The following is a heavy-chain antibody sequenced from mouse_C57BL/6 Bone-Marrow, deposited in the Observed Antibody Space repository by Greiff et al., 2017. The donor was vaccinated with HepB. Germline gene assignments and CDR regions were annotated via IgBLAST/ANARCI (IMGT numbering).Heavy chain of an antibody. Sequence: EVQLQQSGPELVKPGASVKISCKASGYTFTDYYMNWVKQSHGKSLEWIGDINPNNGGTSYNQKFKGKATLTVDKSSSTAYMELRSLTSEDSAVYYCARDYYGSSYSAWFAYWGQGTLVTVSA. D-gene: IGHD1-1*01. CDR3: ARDYYGSSYSAWFAY. V-gene: IGHV1-26*01. CDR2: INPNNGGT. J-gene: IGHJ3*01. CDR1: GYTFTDYY.